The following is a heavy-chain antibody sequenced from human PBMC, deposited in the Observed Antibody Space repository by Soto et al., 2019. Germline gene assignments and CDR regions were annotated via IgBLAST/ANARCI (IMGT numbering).Heavy chain of an antibody. V-gene: IGHV1-2*04. CDR1: GYTFTGYY. D-gene: IGHD3-22*01. Sequence: EASVKVSCKASGYTFTGYYMHWVRQAPGQGLEWMGWINPNSGGTNYAQKFQGWVTMTRDTSISTAYMELSRLRSDDTAVYYCARGDDSSGYYTPMDYWGQGTLVTVSS. CDR3: ARGDDSSGYYTPMDY. CDR2: INPNSGGT. J-gene: IGHJ4*02.